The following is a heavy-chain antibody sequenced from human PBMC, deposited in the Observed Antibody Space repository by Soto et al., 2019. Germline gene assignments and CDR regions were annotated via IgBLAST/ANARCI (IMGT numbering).Heavy chain of an antibody. CDR1: GFTFSTYS. V-gene: IGHV3-21*01. CDR2: ISGGSNDI. Sequence: GGSLRLSCAAYGFTFSTYSLNWVRQAPGKGLEWVSSISGGSNDIYYADSVRGRFTISRDNARDSLYLQMYSLSAADTAVYYCARYRTYSSSWTRRYYGMDVWGQGTTVTVSS. CDR3: ARYRTYSSSWTRRYYGMDV. J-gene: IGHJ6*02. D-gene: IGHD6-13*01.